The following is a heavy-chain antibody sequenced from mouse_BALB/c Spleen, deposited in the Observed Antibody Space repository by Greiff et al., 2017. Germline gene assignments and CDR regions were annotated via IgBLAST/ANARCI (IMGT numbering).Heavy chain of an antibody. Sequence: EVQLVESGGGLVQPGGSLKLSCAASGFTFSSYGMSWVRQTPDKRLELVATINSNGGSTYYPDSVKGRFTISRDNAKNTLYLQMSSLKSEDTAMYYCARDLSTMIKGFAYWGQGTLVTVSA. CDR3: ARDLSTMIKGFAY. V-gene: IGHV5-6-3*01. CDR2: INSNGGST. CDR1: GFTFSSYG. J-gene: IGHJ3*01. D-gene: IGHD2-4*01.